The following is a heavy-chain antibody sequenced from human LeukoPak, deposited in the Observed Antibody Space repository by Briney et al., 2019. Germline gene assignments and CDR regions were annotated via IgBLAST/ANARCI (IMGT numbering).Heavy chain of an antibody. D-gene: IGHD3-9*01. Sequence: GGSLRLSCAASGFTFSSYWMSWVRQAPGKGLEWVANIKQDGSEKYYVDSVKGRFTISRDNAKNSLYLQMNSLRAEDTAVYHCAREHGYYDILSGYYISWFDPWGQGTLVTVSS. V-gene: IGHV3-7*01. CDR3: AREHGYYDILSGYYISWFDP. CDR2: IKQDGSEK. CDR1: GFTFSSYW. J-gene: IGHJ5*02.